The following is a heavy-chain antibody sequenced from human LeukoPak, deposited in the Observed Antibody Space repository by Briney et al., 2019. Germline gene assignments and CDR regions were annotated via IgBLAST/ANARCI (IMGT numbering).Heavy chain of an antibody. J-gene: IGHJ5*02. D-gene: IGHD5-18*01. V-gene: IGHV1-69*13. Sequence: SVKVSCKASGGTFNNYAINWVRQAPGQGLEWMGGIIPIFGSSNYAQKFQGRVTITADESTTTAYMELSSLRSEDTAVYYCARVTHTELSTWFDPWGQGTPVTVSS. CDR1: GGTFNNYA. CDR2: IIPIFGSS. CDR3: ARVTHTELSTWFDP.